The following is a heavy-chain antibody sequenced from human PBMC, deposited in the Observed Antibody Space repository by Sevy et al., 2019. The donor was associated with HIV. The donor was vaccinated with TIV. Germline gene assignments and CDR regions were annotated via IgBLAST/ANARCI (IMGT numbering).Heavy chain of an antibody. Sequence: ASVKVSCKASGYTFTSYGISWVRQAPGQGLEWMGWISTYNTVRNSAQKFHDRVTMTIDTSTSTAYMELRSRRSDDTAVYYCARSTQVAGRSNCFDPWGQGTLVTVSS. V-gene: IGHV1-18*01. D-gene: IGHD6-19*01. J-gene: IGHJ5*02. CDR2: ISTYNTVR. CDR3: ARSTQVAGRSNCFDP. CDR1: GYTFTSYG.